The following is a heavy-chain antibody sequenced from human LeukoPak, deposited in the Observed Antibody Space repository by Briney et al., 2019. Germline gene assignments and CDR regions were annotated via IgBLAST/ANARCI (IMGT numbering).Heavy chain of an antibody. Sequence: SETLSLTCTVSGGSISSSSYYWGWIRQPPGKGLEWIGSIYHSGSTYYNPSLKSRVTISVDTSKNQFSLKLSSVTAADTAVYYCARGEFPLAFDYWGQGTLVTVSS. V-gene: IGHV4-39*01. CDR1: GGSISSSSYY. CDR3: ARGEFPLAFDY. CDR2: IYHSGST. J-gene: IGHJ4*02. D-gene: IGHD3-10*01.